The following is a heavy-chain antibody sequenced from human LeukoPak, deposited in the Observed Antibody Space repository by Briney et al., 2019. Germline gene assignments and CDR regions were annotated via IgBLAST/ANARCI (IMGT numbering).Heavy chain of an antibody. Sequence: GGSLRLSCTGSGFTFSNSWMTWVRQAPGKGLEWVADIKEDGSVKNYVEYVRGRFTISRDSAKNSLHLQMSSLRVEDTAVYYCARDRAYSTYDYWGQGTLVRVSS. D-gene: IGHD2/OR15-2a*01. CDR2: IKEDGSVK. CDR1: GFTFSNSW. CDR3: ARDRAYSTYDY. V-gene: IGHV3-7*01. J-gene: IGHJ4*02.